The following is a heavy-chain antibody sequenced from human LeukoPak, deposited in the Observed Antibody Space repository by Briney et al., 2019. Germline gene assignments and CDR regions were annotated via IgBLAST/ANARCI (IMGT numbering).Heavy chain of an antibody. CDR1: GFVFSIYG. D-gene: IGHD3-3*01. V-gene: IGHV3-30*18. CDR3: AKDLGVQWRLPYYSHY. J-gene: IGHJ4*02. CDR2: ISYDGSNK. Sequence: GGSLRLSCAASGFVFSIYGMHGVRQAPDKGLEWGAVISYDGSNKYYADSVKGRLTISRDNSKNTLYLQMNSLRGEDTAVYYCAKDLGVQWRLPYYSHYWGRGTLVTVSS.